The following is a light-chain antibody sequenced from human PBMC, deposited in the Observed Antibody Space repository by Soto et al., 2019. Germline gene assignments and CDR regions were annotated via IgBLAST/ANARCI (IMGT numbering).Light chain of an antibody. V-gene: IGKV1-12*01. CDR2: SAS. CDR3: QQANTFALT. Sequence: DIQMTQSPSSVSASVADRVTITCRASQGINKWLAWYQQKPGTAPKLLIYSASSLQSGVPSRFSGSGSGTDFTLTIISLQPADFTTYDCQQANTFALTFGGGTKVDI. J-gene: IGKJ4*01. CDR1: QGINKW.